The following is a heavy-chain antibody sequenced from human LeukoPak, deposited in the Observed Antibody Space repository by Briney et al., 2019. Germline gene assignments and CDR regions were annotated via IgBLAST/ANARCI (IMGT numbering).Heavy chain of an antibody. J-gene: IGHJ4*02. V-gene: IGHV3-74*01. D-gene: IGHD3-10*01. CDR1: GFTFSSYW. Sequence: GGSLRLSCAASGFTFSSYWMHWVRQAPGKGLVWVSRINSDGSSTSYADSVKGRFTISRDNAKNTLYLQMNSLRAEDTAVCYCARGGVLLWFGELLDQYYFDYWGQGTLVTVSS. CDR2: INSDGSST. CDR3: ARGGVLLWFGELLDQYYFDY.